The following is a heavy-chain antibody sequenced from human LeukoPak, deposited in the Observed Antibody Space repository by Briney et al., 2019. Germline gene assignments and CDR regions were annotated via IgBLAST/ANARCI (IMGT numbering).Heavy chain of an antibody. CDR3: ARGFDYFDY. V-gene: IGHV4-34*01. Sequence: PSETLSLTCAVYGGSFSGYYWSWIRPPPGKGLEGIGEINHRGSTNYNPSLKSRVTISVDTSKNQFSLKWSSGTAADTAVYYCARGFDYFDYWGQGSLVIVSS. CDR1: GGSFSGYY. CDR2: INHRGST. J-gene: IGHJ4*02. D-gene: IGHD3-3*01.